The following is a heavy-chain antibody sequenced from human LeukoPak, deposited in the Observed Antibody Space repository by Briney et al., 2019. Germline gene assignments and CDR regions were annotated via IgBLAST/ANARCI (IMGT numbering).Heavy chain of an antibody. J-gene: IGHJ5*02. D-gene: IGHD3-10*01. CDR1: GGTFSSYA. CDR2: IIPIFGTA. V-gene: IGHV1-69*13. CDR3: ASGAGSGSYNHWFDP. Sequence: ASVKVSCKASGGTFSSYAINWVRQAPGQGLEWMGGIIPIFGTANYAQKFQDRATITADESTSTAYMELSSLRSEDTAVYYCASGAGSGSYNHWFDPWGQGTLVTVSS.